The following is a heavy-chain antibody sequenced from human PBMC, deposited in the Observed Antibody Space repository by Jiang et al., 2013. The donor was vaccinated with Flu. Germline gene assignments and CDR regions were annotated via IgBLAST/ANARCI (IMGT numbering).Heavy chain of an antibody. CDR1: GGSISSYY. J-gene: IGHJ6*04. Sequence: GSGLVKPSETLSLTCTVSGGSISSYYWSWIRQPPGKGLEWIGYIYYSGSTNYNPSLKSRVTISVDTSKNQFSLKLSSVTAADTAVYYCATTYYYDSSVSYYYGMDVWGKGPRSPSP. D-gene: IGHD3-22*01. CDR2: IYYSGST. V-gene: IGHV4-59*01. CDR3: ATTYYYDSSVSYYYGMDV.